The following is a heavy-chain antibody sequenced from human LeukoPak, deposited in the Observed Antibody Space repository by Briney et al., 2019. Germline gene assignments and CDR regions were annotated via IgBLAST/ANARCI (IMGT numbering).Heavy chain of an antibody. CDR3: ARGYCSSTSCLTPPFYMDV. Sequence: SVKVSCKASGGTFSSYAISWVRQAPGQGLEWMGRIIPIFGTANYAQKFQGRVTITTDESTSTAYIELSSLRSEDTAVYYCARGYCSSTSCLTPPFYMDVWGKGTMVTASS. J-gene: IGHJ6*03. D-gene: IGHD2-2*01. V-gene: IGHV1-69*05. CDR2: IIPIFGTA. CDR1: GGTFSSYA.